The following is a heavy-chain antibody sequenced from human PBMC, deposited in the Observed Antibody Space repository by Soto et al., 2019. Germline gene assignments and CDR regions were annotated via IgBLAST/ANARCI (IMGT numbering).Heavy chain of an antibody. J-gene: IGHJ6*02. CDR1: GGTFSSYA. D-gene: IGHD2-15*01. CDR3: AREVVSNQPYYYYGMDV. CDR2: IIPIFGTA. Sequence: QVQLVQSGAEVKKPGSSVKVSCKASGGTFSSYAISWVRQAPGQGLEWMGGIIPIFGTANYARKFQGRVTITADKSTSTAYMELSSLRSEDTAVYYCAREVVSNQPYYYYGMDVWGQGTTVTVSS. V-gene: IGHV1-69*06.